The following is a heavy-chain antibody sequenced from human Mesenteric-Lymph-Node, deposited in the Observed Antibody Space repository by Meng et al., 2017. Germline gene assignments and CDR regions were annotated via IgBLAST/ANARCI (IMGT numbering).Heavy chain of an antibody. CDR2: ISTNTGNP. J-gene: IGHJ4*02. Sequence: QVELVQSGSELKKHGASVKVSCKASGYTFTRYPMNWVRQAPGQGLEWMGWISTNTGNPTYAQGFTGRFVFSVDTSVSTAYLQISSLKAEDTAVYYCGTLKYTSGFYGPAYWGQGALVTVSS. CDR1: GYTFTRYP. CDR3: GTLKYTSGFYGPAY. D-gene: IGHD6-19*01. V-gene: IGHV7-4-1*02.